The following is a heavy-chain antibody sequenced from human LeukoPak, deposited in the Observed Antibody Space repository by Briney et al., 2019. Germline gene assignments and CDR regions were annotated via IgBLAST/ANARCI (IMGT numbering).Heavy chain of an antibody. CDR2: INAGNGNT. CDR3: ARERGTGTVTTSYYFDY. Sequence: ASVKVSCKASGYTFTSYAMHWVRQAPGQRLEWMGWINAGNGNTKYSQKFQGRVTITGDTSASAAYMELSSLRSEDTAVYYCARERGTGTVTTSYYFDYWGQGTLVTVSS. D-gene: IGHD4-17*01. J-gene: IGHJ4*02. V-gene: IGHV1-3*01. CDR1: GYTFTSYA.